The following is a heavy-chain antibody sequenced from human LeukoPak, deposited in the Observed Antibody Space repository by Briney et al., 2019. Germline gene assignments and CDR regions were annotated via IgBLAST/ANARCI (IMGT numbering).Heavy chain of an antibody. CDR1: GGSISSYY. Sequence: PSETLSLTCTVSGGSISSYYWSWIRQPPGKGLEWIGYIYYSGSTNYNPSLKSRVTISVDTSKNQFSLKLSSVTAADTAVYYCARGKRGVYYYDSSGYYIIDYWGQGTLVTVSS. CDR3: ARGKRGVYYYDSSGYYIIDY. J-gene: IGHJ4*02. CDR2: IYYSGST. V-gene: IGHV4-59*08. D-gene: IGHD3-22*01.